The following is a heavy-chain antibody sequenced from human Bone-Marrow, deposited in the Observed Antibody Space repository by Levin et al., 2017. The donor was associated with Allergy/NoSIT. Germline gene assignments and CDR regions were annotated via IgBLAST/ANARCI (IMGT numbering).Heavy chain of an antibody. V-gene: IGHV1-69*06. CDR2: IIPIFPTP. Sequence: SVKVSCKASGGPFTSYVVSWVRQAPGQGLEWMGGIIPIFPTPNYAQKFQGRLSITADISTSTAYMELSSLRFEDTAMYYCANQITGFCSGGNCRLGYFDLWGRGTLVTVSS. CDR1: GGPFTSYV. J-gene: IGHJ2*01. D-gene: IGHD2-15*01. CDR3: ANQITGFCSGGNCRLGYFDL.